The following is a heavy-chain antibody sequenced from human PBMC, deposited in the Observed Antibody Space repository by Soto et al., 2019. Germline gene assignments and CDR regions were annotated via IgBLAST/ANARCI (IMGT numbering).Heavy chain of an antibody. CDR1: GDSLSGYY. V-gene: IGHV4-4*07. CDR3: ARMKPGGSALWFDP. J-gene: IGHJ5*02. CDR2: VYNSGAT. D-gene: IGHD6-25*01. Sequence: SETLSLTCTVSGDSLSGYYWTWIRQPAGGGLQWLGRVYNSGATNYNPSLRGRVTMSIDTSQRQFSLKVASVAAADTAVYYCARMKPGGSALWFDPWGPGTLVTVSS.